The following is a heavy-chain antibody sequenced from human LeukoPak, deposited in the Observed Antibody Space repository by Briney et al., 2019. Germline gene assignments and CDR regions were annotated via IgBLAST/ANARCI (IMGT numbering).Heavy chain of an antibody. J-gene: IGHJ6*02. Sequence: SETLSLTCTVSGGSVSSSEYYCDWIRQPPGKGLQWIGTIYYSGSTSYNPSLKSRVTISIDTFKNQLSLNLTSVTAADTAVYYCARHGSEASIVVVPLYYYGMDVWAKGPRSPSP. CDR3: ARHGSEASIVVVPLYYYGMDV. CDR2: IYYSGST. D-gene: IGHD2-2*01. V-gene: IGHV4-39*01. CDR1: GGSVSSSEYY.